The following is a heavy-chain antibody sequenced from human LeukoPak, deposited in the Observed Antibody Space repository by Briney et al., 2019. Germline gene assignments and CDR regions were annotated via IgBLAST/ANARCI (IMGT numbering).Heavy chain of an antibody. Sequence: SETLSLTCTVSGGSFSSSSYYWGWIRQPPGKGLEWIGSIYYSGSTYYNPSLKSRVTISVDTSKNQFSLKLSSVTAADTAVYYCAREKRDLYSGYDWNYYFDYWGQGTLVTVSS. CDR1: GGSFSSSSYY. V-gene: IGHV4-39*02. CDR3: AREKRDLYSGYDWNYYFDY. CDR2: IYYSGST. J-gene: IGHJ4*02. D-gene: IGHD5-12*01.